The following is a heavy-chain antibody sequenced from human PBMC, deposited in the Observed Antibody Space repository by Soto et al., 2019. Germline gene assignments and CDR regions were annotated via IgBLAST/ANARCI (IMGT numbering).Heavy chain of an antibody. Sequence: GGSLRLSCAASGFTFSSYAMSWVRQAPGKGLEWVSAISGSGGSTYYADSVKGRFTISRDNSKNTLYLQMNSLRAEDTAVYYCAKDADVLRFLEWPMGWFDPWGQGTLVTVSS. J-gene: IGHJ5*02. CDR1: GFTFSSYA. CDR3: AKDADVLRFLEWPMGWFDP. D-gene: IGHD3-3*01. CDR2: ISGSGGST. V-gene: IGHV3-23*01.